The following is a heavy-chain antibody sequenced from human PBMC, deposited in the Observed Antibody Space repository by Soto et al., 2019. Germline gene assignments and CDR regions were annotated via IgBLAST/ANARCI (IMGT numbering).Heavy chain of an antibody. J-gene: IGHJ5*02. V-gene: IGHV3-66*01. D-gene: IGHD6-13*01. CDR2: IYSGGST. Sequence: EVQLVESGGGLVQPGGSLRLSCAASGFTVSSNYMSWVRQAPGKGLEWVSVIYSGGSTYYADSVKGRFAISRDNSKNTLYLQMNSLRAEDTAVYYCAREYQQLGWFDPWGQGTLVTVSS. CDR1: GFTVSSNY. CDR3: AREYQQLGWFDP.